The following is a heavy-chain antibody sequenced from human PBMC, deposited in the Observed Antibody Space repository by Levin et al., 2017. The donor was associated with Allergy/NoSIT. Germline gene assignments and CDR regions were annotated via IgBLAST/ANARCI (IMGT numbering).Heavy chain of an antibody. CDR3: ARHALGGTGVWYFDL. CDR1: GYSFSSYW. Sequence: GGSLRLSCQGSGYSFSSYWITWVRQMPGKGLEWMGRIDPRDSSTKYSPSFQGHVTISSDKSISTAFLHWTSLKASDTAMYYCARHALGGTGVWYFDLWARGTLVTVSS. V-gene: IGHV5-10-1*01. D-gene: IGHD1-1*01. J-gene: IGHJ2*01. CDR2: IDPRDSST.